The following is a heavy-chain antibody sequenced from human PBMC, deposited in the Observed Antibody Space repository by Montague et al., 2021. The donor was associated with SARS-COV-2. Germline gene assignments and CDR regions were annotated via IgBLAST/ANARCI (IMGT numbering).Heavy chain of an antibody. J-gene: IGHJ3*01. V-gene: IGHV2-5*02. CDR1: GFSLSTTGVA. CDR3: AHRLSTAGGGFGF. CDR2: IFWDDDK. D-gene: IGHD2-21*02. Sequence: PALVKPTKTLTLTCTFSGFSLSTTGVAVGWIRQSPGKALEWLALIFWDDDKRYSPSLKNRVTITGDTSKNQVVLTVTNMDPVDTATYYCAHRLSTAGGGFGFWGQGTTVTVSS.